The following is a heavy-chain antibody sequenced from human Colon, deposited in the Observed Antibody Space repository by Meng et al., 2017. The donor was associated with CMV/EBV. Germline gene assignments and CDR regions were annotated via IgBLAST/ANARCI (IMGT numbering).Heavy chain of an antibody. J-gene: IGHJ4*02. V-gene: IGHV3-9*01. Sequence: SLKISCAASGFTFDDHAMHWVRQVPGKGPEWVAGITWNSETIAYGDSVKGRFTVSRDNAKTALYLQMNSLRAEDTAVYYCARDSGYSSGWYEDWGQGTLVTVSS. CDR3: ARDSGYSSGWYED. CDR1: GFTFDDHA. CDR2: ITWNSETI. D-gene: IGHD6-19*01.